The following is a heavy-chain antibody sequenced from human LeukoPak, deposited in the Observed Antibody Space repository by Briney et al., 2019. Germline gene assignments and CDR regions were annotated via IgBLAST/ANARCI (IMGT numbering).Heavy chain of an antibody. D-gene: IGHD6-19*01. CDR1: GFTFSDYG. V-gene: IGHV3-30*18. CDR2: MSYEGTNK. J-gene: IGHJ4*02. CDR3: AKDREQWLGGGFFDY. Sequence: GGSLRLSCAASGFTFSDYGMHWVRQAPGKGLEWVAVMSYEGTNKYYADSVKGRFTISRDNSKNTLYLQMNSLRAEDTAVYYCAKDREQWLGGGFFDYWGQGTLVTVSS.